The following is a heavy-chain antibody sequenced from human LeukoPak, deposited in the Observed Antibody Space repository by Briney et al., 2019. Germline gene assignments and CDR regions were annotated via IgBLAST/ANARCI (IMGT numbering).Heavy chain of an antibody. CDR1: GFTVSSNY. V-gene: IGHV3-66*01. Sequence: RAGGSLRLSCAASGFTVSSNYMSWVRQAPGKGLEWVSAIYSGGATYYADSAKGRFTISRDNSKNTLYLQMNNLRVEDTAVYYCARAPSGWNFDCWGQGALVTVST. CDR2: IYSGGAT. J-gene: IGHJ4*02. D-gene: IGHD6-19*01. CDR3: ARAPSGWNFDC.